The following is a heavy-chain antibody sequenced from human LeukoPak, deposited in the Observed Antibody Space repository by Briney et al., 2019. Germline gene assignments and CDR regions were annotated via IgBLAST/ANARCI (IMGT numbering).Heavy chain of an antibody. CDR3: AGSYGGNSGAFDI. J-gene: IGHJ3*02. D-gene: IGHD4-23*01. V-gene: IGHV4-59*01. Sequence: SETLSLTCTVSGGSISSYYWSWIWQPPGKGLEWIGYIYYSGSTNYNPSLKSRVTISVDTSKNQFSLQLSSVTAADTAVYYCAGSYGGNSGAFDIWGQGIMVTVSS. CDR1: GGSISSYY. CDR2: IYYSGST.